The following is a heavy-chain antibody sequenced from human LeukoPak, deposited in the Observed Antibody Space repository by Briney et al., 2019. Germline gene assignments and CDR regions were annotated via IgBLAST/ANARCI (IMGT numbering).Heavy chain of an antibody. V-gene: IGHV4-34*08. CDR1: GFTFSSYG. CDR3: ATTYYGSGSYYVNWFDP. D-gene: IGHD3-10*01. J-gene: IGHJ5*02. CDR2: INHSGST. Sequence: PGGSLRLSCAASGFTFSSYGMTWVRQAPGKGLEWIGEINHSGSTNYNPSLKSRVTISVDTSKNQFSLKLSSVTAADTAVYYCATTYYGSGSYYVNWFDPWGQGTLVTVSS.